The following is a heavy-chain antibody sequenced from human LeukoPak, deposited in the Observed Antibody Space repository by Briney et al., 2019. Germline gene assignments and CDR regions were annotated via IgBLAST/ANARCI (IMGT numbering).Heavy chain of an antibody. V-gene: IGHV4-34*01. CDR3: ARRRPQGRPWRRYYFDY. J-gene: IGHJ4*02. CDR1: GGSSSGYY. CDR2: INHSGST. Sequence: SETLSLTCAVYGGSSSGYYWSWIRQPPGKGLEWIGEINHSGSTNYNPSLKSRVTISVDTSKNQFSLKLSSVTAADTAVYYCARRRPQGRPWRRYYFDYWGQGTLVTVSS. D-gene: IGHD1-1*01.